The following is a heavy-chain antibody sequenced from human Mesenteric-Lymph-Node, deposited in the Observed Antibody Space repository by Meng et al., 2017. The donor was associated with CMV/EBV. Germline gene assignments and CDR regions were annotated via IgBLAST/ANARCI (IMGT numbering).Heavy chain of an antibody. V-gene: IGHV1-18*04. CDR2: ISAYNGNT. CDR3: ARGMYYYDSSGYYRYYFDY. D-gene: IGHD3-22*01. CDR1: GYTFTGYY. J-gene: IGHJ4*02. Sequence: ASVKVSCKASGYTFTGYYIHWVRQAPGQGLEWMGWISAYNGNTNYAQKLQGRVTMTTDTSTSTAYMELRSLRSDDTAVYYCARGMYYYDSSGYYRYYFDYWGQGTLVTVSS.